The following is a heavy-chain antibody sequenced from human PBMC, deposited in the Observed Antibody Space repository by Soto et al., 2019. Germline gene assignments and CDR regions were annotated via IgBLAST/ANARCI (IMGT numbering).Heavy chain of an antibody. D-gene: IGHD3-22*01. V-gene: IGHV3-33*06. Sequence: QVQLVESGGGVVQPGRSLRRSCAASGVTFTSYGMHWVRQAPGKGLEWVAVIWYDGSNKYYADSVKGRFTISRDNSKNSLYLQMNSLRAEDTAVYYCAKADSLGSHYYYGMDVWGQGTTVTVSS. J-gene: IGHJ6*02. CDR3: AKADSLGSHYYYGMDV. CDR1: GVTFTSYG. CDR2: IWYDGSNK.